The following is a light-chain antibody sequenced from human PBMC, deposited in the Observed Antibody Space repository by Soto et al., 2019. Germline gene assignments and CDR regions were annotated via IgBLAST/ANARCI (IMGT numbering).Light chain of an antibody. V-gene: IGKV1-39*01. J-gene: IGKJ3*01. CDR2: AAS. CDR1: QSISSY. Sequence: DIQMTQSPSSLSASVGDRVTITCRASQSISSYLNWYQQKPGKAPKLLIYAASSLQSGVPSRFSGSRSGIDFPLTISSLQPEDFATYYCQQSYSTLTFGPGTKVDIK. CDR3: QQSYSTLT.